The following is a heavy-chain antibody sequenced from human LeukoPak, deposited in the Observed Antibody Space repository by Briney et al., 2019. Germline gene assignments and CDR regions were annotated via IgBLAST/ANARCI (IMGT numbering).Heavy chain of an antibody. CDR3: ARDEGPAANYYYGMDV. V-gene: IGHV1-18*01. D-gene: IGHD2-2*01. Sequence: ASVKVSCKASGYTFTSYGISWVRQAPGQGLEWMGWISAYNGNTNYAQKLQGRVTMTTDTSTSTAYMELRGLRSDDTAVYYCARDEGPAANYYYGMDVWGQGTTVTVSS. CDR1: GYTFTSYG. CDR2: ISAYNGNT. J-gene: IGHJ6*02.